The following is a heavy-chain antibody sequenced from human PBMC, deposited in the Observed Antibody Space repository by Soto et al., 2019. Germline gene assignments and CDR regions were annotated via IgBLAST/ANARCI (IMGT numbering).Heavy chain of an antibody. CDR1: GFTFSSYA. D-gene: IGHD3-16*01. Sequence: GGSLRLSCAASGFTFSSYAMNWVRQAPGKGLEWVSYISSGSSSIYYADSVKGRFTISRDNAKTSLYLQMNSLRAEDTAVYFCASDSQQASYYGLDVWGHGTTVTVSS. V-gene: IGHV3-48*01. J-gene: IGHJ6*02. CDR2: ISSGSSSI. CDR3: ASDSQQASYYGLDV.